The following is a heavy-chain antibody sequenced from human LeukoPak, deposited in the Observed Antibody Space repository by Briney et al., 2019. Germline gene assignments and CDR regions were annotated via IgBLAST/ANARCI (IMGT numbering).Heavy chain of an antibody. Sequence: SETLPLTCAVSGYSISSGYYWGWIRQPPGKGLEWIGSIYHSGSTYYNPSLKSRVTISVDTSKNQFSLKLSSVTAADTAVYYCARHGRGAIDHFDYWGQGTLVTVSS. CDR1: GYSISSGYY. D-gene: IGHD3-16*02. V-gene: IGHV4-38-2*01. CDR2: IYHSGST. CDR3: ARHGRGAIDHFDY. J-gene: IGHJ4*02.